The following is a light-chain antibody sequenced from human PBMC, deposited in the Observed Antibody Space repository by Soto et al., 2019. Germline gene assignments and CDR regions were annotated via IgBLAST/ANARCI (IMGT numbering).Light chain of an antibody. CDR1: SSNVGSNT. CDR3: AAWDDSLNGHVV. J-gene: IGLJ2*01. CDR2: SNN. Sequence: QSVLTQPPSASGTPGQRVNISGSGSSSNVGSNTVNWYQQLPGTAPKLLIYSNNQRPSGVPDRFSGSKSGTSASLAISGLQSEDEADYYCAAWDDSLNGHVVFGGGTKLTVL. V-gene: IGLV1-44*01.